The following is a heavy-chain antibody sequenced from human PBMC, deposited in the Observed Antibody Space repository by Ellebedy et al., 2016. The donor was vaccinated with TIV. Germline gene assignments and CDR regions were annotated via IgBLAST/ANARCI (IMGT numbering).Heavy chain of an antibody. CDR3: ARWLAGTGYFDP. CDR2: INPSSGMA. D-gene: IGHD6-19*01. Sequence: ASVKVSXXASGYDFNDYYIHWVRLAPGRGLEWIAWINPSSGMADYSKKFRPRVTVTRDMSTETAYMQMDSLTIDDAAIYFCARWLAGTGYFDPWGQGTLVTVSA. J-gene: IGHJ5*02. CDR1: GYDFNDYY. V-gene: IGHV1-2*02.